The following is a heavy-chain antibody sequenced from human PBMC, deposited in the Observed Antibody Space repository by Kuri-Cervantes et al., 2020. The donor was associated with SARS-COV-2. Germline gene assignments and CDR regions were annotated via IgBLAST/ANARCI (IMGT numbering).Heavy chain of an antibody. CDR1: GGSFSGYY. D-gene: IGHD2-2*02. CDR3: ARFWEGYCSSTSCYTPRGFDY. CDR2: INQSGST. Sequence: SETLSLTCAVYGGSFSGYYWSWIRQPPGKGLEWIGEINQSGSTNYNPSLKSRVTISVDTSKNQFSLKLSSVTAADTAVYYCARFWEGYCSSTSCYTPRGFDYWGQGTLVTVSS. J-gene: IGHJ4*02. V-gene: IGHV4-34*01.